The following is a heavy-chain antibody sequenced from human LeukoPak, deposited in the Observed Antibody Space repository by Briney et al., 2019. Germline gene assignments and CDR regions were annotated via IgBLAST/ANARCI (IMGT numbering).Heavy chain of an antibody. CDR3: AGVSCSSTSCYGWFDP. J-gene: IGHJ5*02. V-gene: IGHV1-2*02. Sequence: ASVKVSCKASGYTFTGYYMHWVRQAPGQGLEWMGWINPNSGGTNYAQKFQGRVTMTRDTSISTAYMELSRLRSDDTAVYYCAGVSCSSTSCYGWFDPWGQGTLVTVSS. CDR2: INPNSGGT. D-gene: IGHD2-2*01. CDR1: GYTFTGYY.